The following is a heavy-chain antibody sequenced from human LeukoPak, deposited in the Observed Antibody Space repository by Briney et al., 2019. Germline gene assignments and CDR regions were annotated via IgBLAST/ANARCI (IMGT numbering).Heavy chain of an antibody. D-gene: IGHD6-13*01. CDR2: IKPDGSEK. Sequence: GGSLRLSCVASGFIFSTYWMTWVRRAPGKGLEWVANIKPDGSEKNYVDSVKGRFTISRDNAKNSLYLQMNSLRAEDTAVYYCARDTTAAAGNGYWGQGTLVTVSS. J-gene: IGHJ4*02. CDR1: GFIFSTYW. CDR3: ARDTTAAAGNGY. V-gene: IGHV3-7*03.